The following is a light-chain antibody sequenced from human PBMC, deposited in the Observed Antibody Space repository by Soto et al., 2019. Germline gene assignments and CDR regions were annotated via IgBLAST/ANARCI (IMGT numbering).Light chain of an antibody. J-gene: IGKJ5*01. CDR2: DTS. CDR3: QQRSNWPPIT. Sequence: EFVFTQSPATLSLSPGERATLSCRASQSVSSYLAWYQQKPGQAPRLLIYDTSNRATGVPARCSGSGSGTDFTLTISSPEPEDFAVYYGQQRSNWPPITVGQGTRREIK. CDR1: QSVSSY. V-gene: IGKV3-11*01.